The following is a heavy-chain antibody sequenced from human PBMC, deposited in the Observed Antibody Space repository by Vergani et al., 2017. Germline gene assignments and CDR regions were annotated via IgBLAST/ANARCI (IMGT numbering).Heavy chain of an antibody. CDR3: ARHTTYTDS. D-gene: IGHD1-1*01. CDR1: EYSFGNYW. Sequence: EVELVPSGPEMRKPGESLKISCKGSEYSFGNYWIGWVRQVPGKGLEWMGIIYPADSDTRYSPSFQGQVTISADKSISTAYLQWDSLKTSDTPLYYCARHTTYTDSWGQGTLVTVSS. V-gene: IGHV5-51*01. CDR2: IYPADSDT. J-gene: IGHJ4*02.